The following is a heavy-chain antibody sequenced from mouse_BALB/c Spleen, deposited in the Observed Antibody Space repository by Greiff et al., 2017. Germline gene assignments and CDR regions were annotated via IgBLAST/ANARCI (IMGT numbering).Heavy chain of an antibody. CDR1: GYTFTSYW. V-gene: IGHV1-7*01. CDR2: INPSTGYT. CDR3: ARGGNYVSLDY. Sequence: VQLQQSGAELAKPGASVKMSCKASGYTFTSYWMHWVKQRPGQGLEWIGYINPSTGYTEYNQKFKDKATLTADKSSSTAYMQLSSLTSEDSAVYYCARGGNYVSLDYWGQGTTLTVSS. D-gene: IGHD2-1*01. J-gene: IGHJ2*01.